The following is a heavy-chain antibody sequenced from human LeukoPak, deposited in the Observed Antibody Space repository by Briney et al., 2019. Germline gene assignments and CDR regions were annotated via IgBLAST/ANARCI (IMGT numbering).Heavy chain of an antibody. CDR2: ISAYDGNT. D-gene: IGHD3-22*01. J-gene: IGHJ4*02. Sequence: ASVKVSCTASGYIFTSYGISWVRQAPGQRLEWMGWISAYDGNTNYAQKLQGRVTMTTDTSTSTAYMELRSLRADDTAVYYCARDLVHFYDSSGYYYVPFDYWGQGTLATVSS. CDR3: ARDLVHFYDSSGYYYVPFDY. V-gene: IGHV1-18*01. CDR1: GYIFTSYG.